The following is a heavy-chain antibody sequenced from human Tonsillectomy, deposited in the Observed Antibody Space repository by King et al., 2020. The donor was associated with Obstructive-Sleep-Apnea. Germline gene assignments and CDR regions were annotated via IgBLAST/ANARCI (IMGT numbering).Heavy chain of an antibody. V-gene: IGHV3-74*01. CDR2: INSDGSST. CDR3: ARVGGTARNWFDP. J-gene: IGHJ5*02. D-gene: IGHD1-1*01. CDR1: GFTFSSYW. Sequence: VQLVESGGGLVQPGGSLRLSCAASGFTFSSYWMHWVRQAPGKGLVWVSRINSDGSSTSYADSVKGRFTISRDNAKNTLYLQMNSLRAEDTAVYYCARVGGTARNWFDPWGQRTLVTVSS.